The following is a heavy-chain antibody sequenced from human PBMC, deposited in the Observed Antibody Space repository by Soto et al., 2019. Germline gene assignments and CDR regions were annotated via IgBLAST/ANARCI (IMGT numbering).Heavy chain of an antibody. D-gene: IGHD2-2*01. J-gene: IGHJ6*02. Sequence: PSHTLSLTCSVSVASISSGPYSCSWILQPPVQLLEWIGTFHYSGRTYYSPSLESRVTISVDTSKNQFSLKVSSVTAADTAVFYCARLAGYCSGTSCYGYYGMDVWGQGTTVTVS. CDR1: VASISSGPYS. CDR3: ARLAGYCSGTSCYGYYGMDV. V-gene: IGHV4-39*01. CDR2: FHYSGRT.